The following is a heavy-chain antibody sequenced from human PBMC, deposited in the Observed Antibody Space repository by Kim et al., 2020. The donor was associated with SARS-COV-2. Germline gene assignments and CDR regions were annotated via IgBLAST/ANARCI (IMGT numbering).Heavy chain of an antibody. CDR3: ARGVKVPAAIWISYYYYYMDV. CDR1: GYTFTSYD. D-gene: IGHD2-2*01. Sequence: ASVKVSCKASGYTFTSYDINWVRQATGQGLEWMGWMNPNSGNTGYAQKFQGRVTMTRNTSISTAYMELSSLGSEDTAVYYCARGVKVPAAIWISYYYYYMDVWGKGTTVTVSS. V-gene: IGHV1-8*01. CDR2: MNPNSGNT. J-gene: IGHJ6*03.